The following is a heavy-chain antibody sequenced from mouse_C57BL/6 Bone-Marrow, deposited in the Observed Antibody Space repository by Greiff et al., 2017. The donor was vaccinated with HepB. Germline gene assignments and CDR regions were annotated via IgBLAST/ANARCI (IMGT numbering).Heavy chain of an antibody. Sequence: QVQLQQPGAELVKPGASVKLSCKASGYTFTSYWMHWVKQSPGQGLEWIGMIHPNSGSTNYNEKFKSKATLTVDKSSSTAYMQLSSLTSEDSAVYYCARDYYGSNDYWGQGTTLTVSS. CDR3: ARDYYGSNDY. D-gene: IGHD1-1*01. CDR2: IHPNSGST. J-gene: IGHJ2*01. CDR1: GYTFTSYW. V-gene: IGHV1-64*01.